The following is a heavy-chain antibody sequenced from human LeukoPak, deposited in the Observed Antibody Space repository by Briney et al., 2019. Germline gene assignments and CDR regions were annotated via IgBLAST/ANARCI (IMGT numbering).Heavy chain of an antibody. D-gene: IGHD3-22*01. CDR1: GFTFSSYG. CDR3: AKSPRTYYYDSSGYYYSFDY. Sequence: GGSLRLSCAASGFTFSSYGMSWVRQAPGKGLEWVSAISGSGGSTYYADSVKGRFTISRDNSENTLYLQMNSLRAEDTAVYYCAKSPRTYYYDSSGYYYSFDYWGQGTLVTVSS. J-gene: IGHJ4*02. CDR2: ISGSGGST. V-gene: IGHV3-23*01.